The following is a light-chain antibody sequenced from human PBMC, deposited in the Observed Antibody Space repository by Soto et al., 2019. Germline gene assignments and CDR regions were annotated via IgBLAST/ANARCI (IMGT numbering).Light chain of an antibody. CDR1: SSNIGSGS. V-gene: IGLV1-44*01. J-gene: IGLJ1*01. Sequence: QSVLTQPPSASGTPEQRVTISCSGTSSNIGSGSVSWYQQLPGTAPKLLIYNNDQWPSGVPDRFSGSKSGTSASLDISGLQSEDEADYYCASWDVSLNGLYVFGTGTKVTVL. CDR3: ASWDVSLNGLYV. CDR2: NND.